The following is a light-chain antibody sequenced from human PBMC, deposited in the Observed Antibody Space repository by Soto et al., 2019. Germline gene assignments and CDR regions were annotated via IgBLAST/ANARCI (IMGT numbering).Light chain of an antibody. V-gene: IGKV1-5*01. CDR2: DAS. J-gene: IGKJ2*01. Sequence: DIQMTQSPSTLSASVGDRVTITCRASQSISSWLAWYQQKPGKAPKLRIYDASSLESGVPSRFSGSGSGTEFTLTISSLQPDDFATYYCQQYNSYSRYTFGQGTKLEIK. CDR1: QSISSW. CDR3: QQYNSYSRYT.